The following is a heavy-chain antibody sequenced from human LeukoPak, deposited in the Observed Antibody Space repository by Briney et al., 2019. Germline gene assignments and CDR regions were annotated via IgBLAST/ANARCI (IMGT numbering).Heavy chain of an antibody. J-gene: IGHJ3*02. D-gene: IGHD2-2*01. CDR1: GSISSYY. CDR3: ARQKCTSTSCLTKNAFDI. CDR2: IYTSGST. Sequence: SETLSLTCTVSGSISSYYWSWIRQPPGKGLEWIGYIYTSGSTNYNPSLESRVTISVDTSKNQFSLDLSSVTAADTAVYYCARQKCTSTSCLTKNAFDIWGQGTMVTVSS. V-gene: IGHV4-4*09.